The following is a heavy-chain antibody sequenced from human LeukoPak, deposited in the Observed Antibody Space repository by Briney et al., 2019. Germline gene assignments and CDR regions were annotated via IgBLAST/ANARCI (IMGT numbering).Heavy chain of an antibody. CDR2: IYTSGST. CDR3: TRYADYVWGSYRHYYMDV. Sequence: SETLSLTCTVSGGSISSGSYYWSWIRQPAWKGLEWIGRIYTSGSTNYNPSLKSRVTISVDTSKNQFSLKLSSVTAADTAVYYCTRYADYVWGSYRHYYMDVWGKGTTVTISS. J-gene: IGHJ6*03. V-gene: IGHV4-61*02. D-gene: IGHD3-16*02. CDR1: GGSISSGSYY.